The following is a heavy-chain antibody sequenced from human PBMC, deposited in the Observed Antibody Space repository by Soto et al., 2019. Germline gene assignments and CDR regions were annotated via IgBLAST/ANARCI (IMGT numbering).Heavy chain of an antibody. Sequence: SETLSLTCTVSGGSISSGGYYWSWIRQHPGKGLEWIGYIYYSGSTYYNPSLKSRVTISVDTSKNQFSLKLSSVTAADTAVYYCARGPMEWLSGYYFYYYMDVWGKGTTVTVSS. CDR2: IYYSGST. J-gene: IGHJ6*03. V-gene: IGHV4-31*03. D-gene: IGHD3-3*01. CDR1: GGSISSGGYY. CDR3: ARGPMEWLSGYYFYYYMDV.